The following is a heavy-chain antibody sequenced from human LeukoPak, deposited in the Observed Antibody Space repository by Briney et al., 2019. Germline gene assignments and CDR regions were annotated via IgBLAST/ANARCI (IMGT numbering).Heavy chain of an antibody. J-gene: IGHJ4*02. CDR1: GFIFSSYS. CDR2: ISTSSSYI. D-gene: IGHD6-19*01. CDR3: ARVSAVAGTYDY. Sequence: GGSLRLSCAASGFIFSSYSMNWVRQAPGKGLEWVSFISTSSSYIYYADSVKGRFTISRDNANNTLYLQMNSLRAEDTAVYYCARVSAVAGTYDYWGQGTLVTVSS. V-gene: IGHV3-21*01.